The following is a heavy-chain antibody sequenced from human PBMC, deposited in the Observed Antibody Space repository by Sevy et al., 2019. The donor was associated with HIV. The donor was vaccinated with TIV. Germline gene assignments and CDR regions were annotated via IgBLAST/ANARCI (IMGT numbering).Heavy chain of an antibody. V-gene: IGHV1-69*13. J-gene: IGHJ4*02. Sequence: ASGKVSCKASGDTLSNYALSWVRQAPGQGLEGMGGILPILRSAKTAQKIQDRVTITVDGSTSTAYMELNSLRFEDTAMYYCARLSSAFDYDISGSEDYWGQGTLVTVSS. CDR1: GDTLSNYA. CDR3: ARLSSAFDYDISGSEDY. D-gene: IGHD3-22*01. CDR2: ILPILRSA.